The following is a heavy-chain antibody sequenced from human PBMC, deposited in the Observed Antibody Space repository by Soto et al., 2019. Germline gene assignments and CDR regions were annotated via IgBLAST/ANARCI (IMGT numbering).Heavy chain of an antibody. J-gene: IGHJ4*02. CDR2: IYPGDSDT. D-gene: IGHD2-2*01. CDR3: AKHEGYCSSTTCSNFDY. CDR1: GFTFTSYW. V-gene: IGHV5-51*01. Sequence: GESLKISCKASGFTFTSYWIAWVRQMPGKGLEWMGIIYPGDSDTSYSPSFQGQVTISADKSINTAYLQWSSLKASDTAMYYCAKHEGYCSSTTCSNFDYWGQGTLATVSS.